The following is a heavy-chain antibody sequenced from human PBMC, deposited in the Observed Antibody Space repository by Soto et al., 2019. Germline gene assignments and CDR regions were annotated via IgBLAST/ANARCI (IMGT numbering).Heavy chain of an antibody. Sequence: SETLSLTCTVSGGSISSYYWNWIRQPPGKGLEWIGYIYYSGSTNYNPSLKSRVTISVDTSKNQFSLKLSSVTAADTAVYYCARGGLGYCSGGSCYSAELSRYYYGMDVWGQGTTVTSP. CDR2: IYYSGST. V-gene: IGHV4-59*12. J-gene: IGHJ6*02. D-gene: IGHD2-15*01. CDR1: GGSISSYY. CDR3: ARGGLGYCSGGSCYSAELSRYYYGMDV.